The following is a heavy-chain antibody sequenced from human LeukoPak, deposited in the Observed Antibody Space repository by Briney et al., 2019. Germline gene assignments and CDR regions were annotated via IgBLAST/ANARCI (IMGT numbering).Heavy chain of an antibody. CDR2: IRSKAYGGTT. CDR3: TREVVVITQPFDS. CDR1: VFIFGDYA. J-gene: IGHJ4*02. D-gene: IGHD3-22*01. Sequence: PGRSLRLSCTASVFIFGDYAMTWGRQAPGKGLEWLGFIRSKAYGGTTESAASVKGRFIISRDDSKSIDYLQMNSLKSEDTAVYYCTREVVVITQPFDSWGQGTLVTVSS. V-gene: IGHV3-49*04.